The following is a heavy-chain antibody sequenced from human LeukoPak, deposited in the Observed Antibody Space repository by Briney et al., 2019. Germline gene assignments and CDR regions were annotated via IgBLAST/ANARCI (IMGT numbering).Heavy chain of an antibody. CDR3: ARGVSGSYYRYFDY. CDR1: GFTFSSYE. Sequence: GGSLRLSCAASGFTFSSYEMNWVRQAPGKGLEWVSYISSSGTTIYYAASVKSRFTISRDNAKNSLYLQMNSLRAEDTAVYYCARGVSGSYYRYFDYWGQGTLVTVSS. V-gene: IGHV3-48*03. D-gene: IGHD1-26*01. CDR2: ISSSGTTI. J-gene: IGHJ4*02.